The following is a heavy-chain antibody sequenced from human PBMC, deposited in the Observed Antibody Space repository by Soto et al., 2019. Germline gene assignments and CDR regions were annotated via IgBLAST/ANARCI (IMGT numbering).Heavy chain of an antibody. Sequence: PSETLSLTCAVYGGSFSGYYWSWIRQPPGKGLEWIGEINHSGSTNYNPSLKSRVTISQDTSSNQFSLTMNSVSASDTAVYYWARDWGPYWFDSWGQGILVTVSS. V-gene: IGHV4-34*01. CDR1: GGSFSGYY. J-gene: IGHJ5*01. CDR2: INHSGST. CDR3: ARDWGPYWFDS. D-gene: IGHD7-27*01.